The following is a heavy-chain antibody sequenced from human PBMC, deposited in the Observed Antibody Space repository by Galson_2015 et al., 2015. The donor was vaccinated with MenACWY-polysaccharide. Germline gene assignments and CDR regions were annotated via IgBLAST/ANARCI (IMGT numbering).Heavy chain of an antibody. CDR2: ISWNSGSI. J-gene: IGHJ4*02. D-gene: IGHD3-22*01. Sequence: SLRLSCAASGFTFDDYAMHWVRQAPGKGLEWVSGISWNSGSIGYADSVKGRFTISRDNAKNSLYLQMNSLRAEDTALYYCAQTIYDSRGYGGYFDSWGQGTLVTVSS. CDR3: AQTIYDSRGYGGYFDS. V-gene: IGHV3-9*01. CDR1: GFTFDDYA.